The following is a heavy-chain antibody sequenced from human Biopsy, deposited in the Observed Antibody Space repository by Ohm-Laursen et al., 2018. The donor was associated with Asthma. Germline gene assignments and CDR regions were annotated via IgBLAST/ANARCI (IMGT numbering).Heavy chain of an antibody. D-gene: IGHD3-22*01. Sequence: LSCSASVFTFMTCGMHWVRQVPGKGLEWGAVISFDGSNKYYEDSVKGRFTISRDNSRNRLYLQINSLTVEDSAVYFCARQSGQEYGDSIPFDTWGQGTKVAVSS. J-gene: IGHJ3*02. CDR2: ISFDGSNK. CDR3: ARQSGQEYGDSIPFDT. V-gene: IGHV3-30*03. CDR1: VFTFMTCG.